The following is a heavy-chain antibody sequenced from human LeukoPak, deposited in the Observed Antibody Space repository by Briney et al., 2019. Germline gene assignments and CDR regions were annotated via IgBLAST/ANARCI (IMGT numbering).Heavy chain of an antibody. D-gene: IGHD3-10*01. CDR2: INPNSGGT. J-gene: IGHJ1*01. V-gene: IGHV1-2*02. CDR1: GYTFTGYY. CDR3: ARRRGAEYFQH. Sequence: GASLKVSCKASGYTFTGYYMHWVRQAPGHGLEWMGWINPNSGGTNYAQKFQGRVTMTRDTSISTAYMELSRLRSDDTAVYYCARRRGAEYFQHWGQGTLVTVSS.